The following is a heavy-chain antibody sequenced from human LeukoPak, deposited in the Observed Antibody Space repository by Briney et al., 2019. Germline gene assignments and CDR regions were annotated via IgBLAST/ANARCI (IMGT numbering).Heavy chain of an antibody. CDR2: ISSSSSYI. D-gene: IGHD3-9*01. CDR1: GFTFSSYS. Sequence: GGSLRLPCAASGFTFSSYSMNWVRQAPGKGLEWVSSISSSSSYIYYADSVKGRFTISRDNAKNSLYLQMNSLRAEDTAVYYCARSSILTGQDYWGQGTLVTVSS. CDR3: ARSSILTGQDY. V-gene: IGHV3-21*01. J-gene: IGHJ4*02.